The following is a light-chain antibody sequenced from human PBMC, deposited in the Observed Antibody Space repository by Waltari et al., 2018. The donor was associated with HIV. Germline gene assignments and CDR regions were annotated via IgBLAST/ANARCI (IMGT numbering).Light chain of an antibody. J-gene: IGKJ1*01. CDR1: QSVSSN. CDR3: QQYNNWLQRT. Sequence: ERVMTQSPATLSVSPGERATLSCRASQSVSSNLPWYQQKPGQAPRLLIYGASTRATGIPARFSGSGSGTEFTLTISSLQSEDFAVYYCQQYNNWLQRTFGQGTKVEIK. CDR2: GAS. V-gene: IGKV3-15*01.